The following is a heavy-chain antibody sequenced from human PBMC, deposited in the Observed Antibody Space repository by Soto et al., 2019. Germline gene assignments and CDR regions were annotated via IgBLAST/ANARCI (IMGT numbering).Heavy chain of an antibody. Sequence: ASVKVSCKASGYTFTSYDISWVRQATGQGLEWMGWMNPNSGNTGYAQKFQGRVTMTRNTSISTAYMELSSLRSEDTAVYYCARGWGWRDYYYYGMDVWGQGTTVTVSS. V-gene: IGHV1-8*01. J-gene: IGHJ6*02. CDR1: GYTFTSYD. CDR3: ARGWGWRDYYYYGMDV. CDR2: MNPNSGNT. D-gene: IGHD7-27*01.